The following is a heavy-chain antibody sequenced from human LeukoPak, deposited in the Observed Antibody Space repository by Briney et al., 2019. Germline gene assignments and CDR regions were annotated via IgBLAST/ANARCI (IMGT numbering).Heavy chain of an antibody. CDR3: ARGWVVATGGFDM. V-gene: IGHV3-23*01. D-gene: IGHD2-8*02. CDR2: INYSDGKT. CDR1: GFTFSIYA. J-gene: IGHJ3*02. Sequence: GGSLRLSCSGSGFTFSIYAMNWVRQAPGKGLEWVSGINYSDGKTSYADSVKGRFTISRDNSKNTVYLQMNSLRGEDTAVYFCARGWVVATGGFDMWGQGTMVTVSS.